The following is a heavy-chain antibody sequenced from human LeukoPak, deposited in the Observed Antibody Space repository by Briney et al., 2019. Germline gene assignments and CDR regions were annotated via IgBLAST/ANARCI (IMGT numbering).Heavy chain of an antibody. CDR2: IIPIFGTA. V-gene: IGHV1-69*05. CDR1: GGTFSNYK. CDR3: ARRGHYDSSGYYANWYFDL. D-gene: IGHD3-22*01. Sequence: SVKVSCKASGGTFSNYKITWVRQAPGQGLEWMGGIIPIFGTANYAQKFQGRVTITTDESTSTAYMELSSLRSEDTAVYYCARRGHYDSSGYYANWYFDLWGRGTLVTVSS. J-gene: IGHJ2*01.